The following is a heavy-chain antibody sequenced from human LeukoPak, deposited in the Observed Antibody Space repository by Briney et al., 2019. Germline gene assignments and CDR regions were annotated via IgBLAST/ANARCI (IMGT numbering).Heavy chain of an antibody. CDR3: AIDSTGTTFLGSAEY. V-gene: IGHV3-30*04. CDR1: GFTFSSYA. Sequence: GGSLRLSCAASGFTFSSYAMHWVRQAPGKGLEWVAVISYDGSNKYYADSVKGRFTISRDNSKNTLYLQMNSLRAEDTAVYYCAIDSTGTTFLGSAEYWGQGTLVTVSS. D-gene: IGHD1-1*01. J-gene: IGHJ4*02. CDR2: ISYDGSNK.